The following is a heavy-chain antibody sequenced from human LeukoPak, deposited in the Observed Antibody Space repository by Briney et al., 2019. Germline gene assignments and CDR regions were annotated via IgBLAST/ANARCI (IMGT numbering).Heavy chain of an antibody. CDR3: ARGPPLGGSYYYYMDV. J-gene: IGHJ6*03. CDR1: GFTFSSYG. D-gene: IGHD1-26*01. V-gene: IGHV3-30*02. CDR2: IRYDGSNK. Sequence: GGSLRLSCAASGFTFSSYGMHWVRQAPGKGLEWVAFIRYDGSNKYYADSVKCRFTISRDNSKNTLYLKMNSLRSEDTAVYYCARGPPLGGSYYYYMDVWGKGTTVTVSS.